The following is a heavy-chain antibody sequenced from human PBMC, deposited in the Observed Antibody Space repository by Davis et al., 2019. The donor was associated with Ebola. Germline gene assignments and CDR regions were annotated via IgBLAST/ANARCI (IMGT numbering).Heavy chain of an antibody. CDR2: IWYDGSNQ. D-gene: IGHD6-6*01. Sequence: PGGSLRLSCATSGFTFRNHGMHWVRQAPGKGLEWVAVIWYDGSNQYYTDSVKGRFTISRDNSKNMLYLELNSLRAEDTAVYYCVKDRLARVLEDWGQGTLVIVSS. CDR1: GFTFRNHG. CDR3: VKDRLARVLED. J-gene: IGHJ4*02. V-gene: IGHV3-33*06.